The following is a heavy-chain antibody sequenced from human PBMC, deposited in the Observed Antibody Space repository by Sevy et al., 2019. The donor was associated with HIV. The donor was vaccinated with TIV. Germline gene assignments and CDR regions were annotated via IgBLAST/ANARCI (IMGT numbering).Heavy chain of an antibody. D-gene: IGHD3-10*01. V-gene: IGHV4-34*01. Sequence: SETLSLTCAVYGGSFSGYYWSWIRQPPGKGLEWIGEINHSGGTNYNPSLKSRVTISVDTSKNQFSLKLSSVTAADTAVYYCARARITMIRGLIITLDYWGQGTLVTVSS. CDR1: GGSFSGYY. J-gene: IGHJ4*02. CDR3: ARARITMIRGLIITLDY. CDR2: INHSGGT.